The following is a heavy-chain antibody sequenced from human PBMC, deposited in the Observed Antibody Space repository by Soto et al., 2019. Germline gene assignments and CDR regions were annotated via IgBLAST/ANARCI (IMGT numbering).Heavy chain of an antibody. CDR3: ARGSFTYYYGSGSYYKGTNWFDP. CDR2: INHSGST. CDR1: GGSFSGYY. D-gene: IGHD3-10*01. J-gene: IGHJ5*02. Sequence: SETLSLTCAVYGGSFSGYYWSWIRQPPGKGLEWIGEINHSGSTNYNPSLKSRVTISVDTSKNQFSLKLSSVTAADTAVYYCARGSFTYYYGSGSYYKGTNWFDPWGQGTLVTVSS. V-gene: IGHV4-34*01.